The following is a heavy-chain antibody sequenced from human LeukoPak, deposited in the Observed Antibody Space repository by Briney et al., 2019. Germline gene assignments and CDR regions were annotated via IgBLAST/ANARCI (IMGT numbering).Heavy chain of an antibody. Sequence: GGSLRLSCAASGFTFNSFAMSWVRQAPGKGLEWVSAISGSGGSTYYADSVKGRFTISRDNSKNTLYLQMNSLRAEDTAVYYCARGPFYGDYVGGAFDIWGQGTMVTVSS. J-gene: IGHJ3*02. CDR2: ISGSGGST. D-gene: IGHD4-17*01. V-gene: IGHV3-23*01. CDR3: ARGPFYGDYVGGAFDI. CDR1: GFTFNSFA.